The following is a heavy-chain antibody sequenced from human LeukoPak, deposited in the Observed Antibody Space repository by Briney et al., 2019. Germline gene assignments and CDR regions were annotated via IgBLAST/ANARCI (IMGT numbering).Heavy chain of an antibody. V-gene: IGHV3-23*01. Sequence: GGSLRLSCAASGFTFSSYAMSWVRQAPGKGLEWVSAISGSGGSTYYADSVKGRFTISRDNSKNTLYLQMNSLRAEDTALYYCAKDIRYSGSKGYFDYWGQGTLVTVSS. CDR1: GFTFSSYA. CDR3: AKDIRYSGSKGYFDY. D-gene: IGHD3-10*01. CDR2: ISGSGGST. J-gene: IGHJ4*02.